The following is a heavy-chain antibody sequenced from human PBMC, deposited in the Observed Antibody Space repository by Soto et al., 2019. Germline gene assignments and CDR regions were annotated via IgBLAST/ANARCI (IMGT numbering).Heavy chain of an antibody. D-gene: IGHD4-4*01. CDR2: ILYDGSNT. Sequence: GGSLRLSCAASGFTFSNYGMQWVRQAPGKGLEWVAAILYDGSNTYYVDSVKGRFTVSRDNSKNTLYLEMNSLRPEDTAVYHCAKSRDGYSFYYFYGMDVWGQGTTVTVSS. CDR3: AKSRDGYSFYYFYGMDV. V-gene: IGHV3-30*18. J-gene: IGHJ6*02. CDR1: GFTFSNYG.